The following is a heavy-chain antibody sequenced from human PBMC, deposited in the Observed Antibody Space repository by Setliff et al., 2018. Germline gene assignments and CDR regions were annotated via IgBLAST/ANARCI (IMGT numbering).Heavy chain of an antibody. CDR3: ARHATYYYGSGNLPFDH. J-gene: IGHJ4*02. CDR2: IFYSGRT. D-gene: IGHD3-10*01. CDR1: GASLTNINYY. Sequence: SETLSLTCTVSGASLTNINYYWGLIPQPPGKGLEWIGSIFYSGRTFYNPSLNSRVTISFDTSRNQFSLELSSVTAADTAVYYCARHATYYYGSGNLPFDHWAQGSLVTVSS. V-gene: IGHV4-39*01.